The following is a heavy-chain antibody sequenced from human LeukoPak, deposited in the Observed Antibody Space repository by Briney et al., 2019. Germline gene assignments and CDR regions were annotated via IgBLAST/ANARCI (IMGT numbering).Heavy chain of an antibody. CDR2: ISSDGNVK. CDR1: GVTFSSYG. D-gene: IGHD3-22*01. Sequence: GGSLRLSCAASGVTFSSYGMHWVRQAPGKGLEWVALISSDGNVKLYGDSVKGRFTISRDDSKSTLYLQMNSLRSEDTAVYYCTGALITRNLFDCWGQGALVTVSS. J-gene: IGHJ4*02. CDR3: TGALITRNLFDC. V-gene: IGHV3-30*03.